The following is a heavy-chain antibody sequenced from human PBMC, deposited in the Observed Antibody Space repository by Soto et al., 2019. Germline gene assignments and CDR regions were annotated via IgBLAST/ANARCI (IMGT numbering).Heavy chain of an antibody. D-gene: IGHD1-26*01. CDR2: IYWDGDK. CDR1: GFSLSTSGVG. V-gene: IGHV2-5*02. CDR3: AHRTNVGTTGH. J-gene: IGHJ4*02. Sequence: QITLKESGPTLVKPTQTLTLTCTFSGFSLSTSGVGVGWIRQPPGKALEWLALIYWDGDKRYSPSLESRLTITEDTSKDQVVLTMTNMDPVDTATYYCAHRTNVGTTGHWGQGTLVTVSS.